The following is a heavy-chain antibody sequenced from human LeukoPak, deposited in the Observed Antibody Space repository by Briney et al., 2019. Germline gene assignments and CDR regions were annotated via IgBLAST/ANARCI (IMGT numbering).Heavy chain of an antibody. V-gene: IGHV3-7*01. CDR3: ERDDRSDSGYYYDNY. J-gene: IGHJ4*02. D-gene: IGHD3-16*01. CDR1: GFSFTNYW. CDR2: IKQDGSET. Sequence: GGSLRLSCAASGFSFTNYWMGWVRQAPGKGLEYVGNIKQDGSETYYVDSLRGRFTISRDNAKNSLYLQMNSLRVEDTAVYYCERDDRSDSGYYYDNYWGKGTLVTVSS.